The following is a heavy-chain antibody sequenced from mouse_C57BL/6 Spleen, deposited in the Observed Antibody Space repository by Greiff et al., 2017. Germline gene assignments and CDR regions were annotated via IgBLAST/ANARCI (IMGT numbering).Heavy chain of an antibody. J-gene: IGHJ2*01. CDR1: GYTFTSYW. CDR2: INPSSGYT. CDR3: ARSPDYYGSLY. V-gene: IGHV1-7*01. D-gene: IGHD1-1*01. Sequence: QVQLQQSGAELAKPGASVKLSCKASGYTFTSYWMHWVKQRPGQGLEWIGYINPSSGYTNYNQKFKDKATLTADKSSRTAYMQLSSLTYEDSAVYYCARSPDYYGSLYWGQGTTLTVSS.